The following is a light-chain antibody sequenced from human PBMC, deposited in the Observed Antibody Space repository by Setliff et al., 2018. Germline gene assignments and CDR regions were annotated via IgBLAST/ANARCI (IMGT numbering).Light chain of an antibody. V-gene: IGLV3-1*01. Sequence: SYELPQPPSVSVSPGQTASITCSGDKLGDKYACWYQQKPGQSPVLVIYQDSKRPSGIPERFSGSNSGNTATLTISGTQAMDEADYYCQAWDSSTFYVFGTGTKV. J-gene: IGLJ1*01. CDR2: QDS. CDR3: QAWDSSTFYV. CDR1: KLGDKY.